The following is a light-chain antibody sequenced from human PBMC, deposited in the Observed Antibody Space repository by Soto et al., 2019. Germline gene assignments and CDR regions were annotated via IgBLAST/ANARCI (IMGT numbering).Light chain of an antibody. Sequence: EIVMTQSPAPLSVSPGERATLSCRASQGVSSNLAWYQQKPGQAPRLLSYGATTRATGIPATSSGSGSGTEFTLTISSLQSEDFAVYDWQQYNYWPWWTFGQGTEVEIE. CDR2: GAT. V-gene: IGKV3-15*01. J-gene: IGKJ1*01. CDR1: QGVSSN. CDR3: QQYNYWPWWT.